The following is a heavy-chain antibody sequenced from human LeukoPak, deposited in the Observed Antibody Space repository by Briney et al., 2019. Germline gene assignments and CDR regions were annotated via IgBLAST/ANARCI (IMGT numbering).Heavy chain of an antibody. D-gene: IGHD2-15*01. V-gene: IGHV1-69*13. CDR3: ARERYCSGGSCYGVCDY. CDR2: IIPIFGTA. J-gene: IGHJ4*02. CDR1: GGTFSSYA. Sequence: SVKVSCKASGGTFSSYAISWVRQAPGQGLEWMGGIIPIFGTANYAQKFQGGVTITADESTSTAYMELSSLRSEDTAVYYCARERYCSGGSCYGVCDYWGQGTLVTVSS.